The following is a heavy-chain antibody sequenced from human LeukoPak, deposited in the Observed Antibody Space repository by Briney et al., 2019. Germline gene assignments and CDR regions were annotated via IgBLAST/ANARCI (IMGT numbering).Heavy chain of an antibody. CDR2: ISAGGSTI. J-gene: IGHJ3*02. CDR1: GFTFSSYE. CDR3: ARGGYCSSSICYSLNAFDI. Sequence: GGSLRLSCAASGFTFSSYEMNWVRQAPGKGLEWVSYISAGGSTIYYADSVKGRFIISRDNAKNSVYLQMNSLRAEDTAAYYCARGGYCSSSICYSLNAFDIWGQGTMFTVSS. V-gene: IGHV3-48*03. D-gene: IGHD2-2*01.